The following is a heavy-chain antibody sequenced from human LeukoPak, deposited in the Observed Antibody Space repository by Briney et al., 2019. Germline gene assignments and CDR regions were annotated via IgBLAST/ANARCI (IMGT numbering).Heavy chain of an antibody. D-gene: IGHD3-16*01. CDR2: INHSGST. CDR3: AIEGEYESYDY. CDR1: GGSFSGYY. J-gene: IGHJ4*02. Sequence: SETLSLTCAVYGGSFSGYYWSWIRQPPGKGLEWIGEINHSGSTNYNPSLKSRVTISVDTSKNQFSLKLSSVTAADTAVYYCAIEGEYESYDYWGQGTLVTVSS. V-gene: IGHV4-34*01.